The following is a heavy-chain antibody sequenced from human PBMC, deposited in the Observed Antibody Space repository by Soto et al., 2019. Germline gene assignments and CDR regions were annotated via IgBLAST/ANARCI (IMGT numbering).Heavy chain of an antibody. D-gene: IGHD3-22*01. V-gene: IGHV3-66*01. J-gene: IGHJ4*02. CDR3: ARDRGDRSGYLFGF. Sequence: GGSLRLSCTVSGFTVSSNSMNLVRQAPGKGLEWVSVLYSDDNTYYADSVKGRFTIFRDISKNTVYLHMNRLRVEDTAVYFCARDRGDRSGYLFGFWGQGNLVTVSS. CDR2: LYSDDNT. CDR1: GFTVSSNS.